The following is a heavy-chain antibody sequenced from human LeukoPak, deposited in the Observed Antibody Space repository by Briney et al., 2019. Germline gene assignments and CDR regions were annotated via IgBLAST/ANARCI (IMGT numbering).Heavy chain of an antibody. CDR2: IYHSGST. J-gene: IGHJ2*01. D-gene: IGHD3-16*01. Sequence: SETLSLTCAVSGGSINTGNWWSWVRQTPGKGLEWMGEIYHSGSTDYNPSLKSRVTISLDKSKNQFSLKLSSVTAADTAVYYCARDRRHRGGYLDLWGRGTPVTVFS. V-gene: IGHV4-4*02. CDR1: GGSINTGNW. CDR3: ARDRRHRGGYLDL.